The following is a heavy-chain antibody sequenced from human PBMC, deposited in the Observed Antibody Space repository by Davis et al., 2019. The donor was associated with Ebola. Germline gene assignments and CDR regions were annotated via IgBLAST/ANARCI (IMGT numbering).Heavy chain of an antibody. CDR1: GFTFDDYA. Sequence: SLKISCAASGFTFDDYAMHWVRQAPGKGLEWVSGISWNSGSIGYADSVKGRFTISRDNSKNTLYLQMNSLRAEDTAVYYCARDAGIAAPGPFDYWGQGTLVTVSS. V-gene: IGHV3-9*01. D-gene: IGHD6-13*01. CDR2: ISWNSGSI. J-gene: IGHJ4*02. CDR3: ARDAGIAAPGPFDY.